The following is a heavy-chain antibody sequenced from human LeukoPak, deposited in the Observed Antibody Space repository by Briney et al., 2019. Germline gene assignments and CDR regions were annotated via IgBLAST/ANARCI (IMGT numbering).Heavy chain of an antibody. Sequence: GGSLRLSCAASGFTFSDYYMSWIRQAPGKGLEWVSYISSSGSTIYYADSVKGRFTISRDNAKSSLYLQMNSLRAEDTALYYCAKDRDSHIVVVTAIDYWGQGTLVTVSS. CDR3: AKDRDSHIVVVTAIDY. CDR1: GFTFSDYY. V-gene: IGHV3-11*01. CDR2: ISSSGSTI. D-gene: IGHD2-21*02. J-gene: IGHJ4*02.